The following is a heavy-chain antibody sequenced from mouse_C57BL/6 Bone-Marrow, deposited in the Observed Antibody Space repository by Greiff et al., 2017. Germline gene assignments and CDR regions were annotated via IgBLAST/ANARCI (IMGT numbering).Heavy chain of an antibody. J-gene: IGHJ2*01. CDR3: ARRQTAQATGCDY. CDR1: GYTFTSYW. CDR2: IYPGSGST. Sequence: QVQLQQPGAELVKPGASVKMSCKASGYTFTSYWITWVKQRPGQGLEWIGDIYPGSGSTNYNEKFKSKATLTVDTSSSTAYMQLSSLTSEDSAVYYCARRQTAQATGCDYWGQGTTLTVSS. V-gene: IGHV1-55*01. D-gene: IGHD3-2*02.